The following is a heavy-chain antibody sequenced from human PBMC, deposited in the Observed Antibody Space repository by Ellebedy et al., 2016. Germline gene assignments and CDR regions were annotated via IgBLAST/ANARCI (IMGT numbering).Heavy chain of an antibody. CDR2: IYSGGST. CDR1: GFTVSSNY. Sequence: GGSLRLSCAASGFTVSSNYMSWVRQAPGKGLEWVSVIYSGGSTYYADSVKGRFTISRDNSKNTLYLQMNSLRAEDTAVYYCATMPYSSGSTVVDWGQGTLVTVSS. CDR3: ATMPYSSGSTVVD. D-gene: IGHD3-10*01. V-gene: IGHV3-66*01. J-gene: IGHJ4*02.